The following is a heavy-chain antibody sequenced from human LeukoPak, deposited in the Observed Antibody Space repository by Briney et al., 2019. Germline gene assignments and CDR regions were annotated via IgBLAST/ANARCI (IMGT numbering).Heavy chain of an antibody. CDR2: IYYSATP. V-gene: IGHV4-39*01. J-gene: IGHJ4*02. D-gene: IGHD1-26*01. CDR1: GGSISSSSYY. Sequence: SETLSLTCTGYGGSISSSSYYWGGIRQPPGKGLEWIGSIYYSATPYYTPSLESRVTISVDTSKNQFSLNLSSVTAADTAVYYCARHSGGTYYTPLNNWGQGTLVTVSS. CDR3: ARHSGGTYYTPLNN.